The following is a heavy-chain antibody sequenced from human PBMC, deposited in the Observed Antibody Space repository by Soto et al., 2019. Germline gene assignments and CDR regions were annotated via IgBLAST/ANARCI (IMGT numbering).Heavy chain of an antibody. D-gene: IGHD5-12*01. Sequence: QVRLVQSGAEVRKPGASVTVSCRSSGDSFNDYYIHWVRQAPGQGLEWMGWTNPNSGVTKYAQKFQGGVSMTRDTSIRTVYMQLSRLRSDDTAVYYCARESGGATATLDYYYFYMDVWGTGTTVTVSS. CDR3: ARESGGATATLDYYYFYMDV. CDR1: GDSFNDYY. CDR2: TNPNSGVT. J-gene: IGHJ6*03. V-gene: IGHV1-2*02.